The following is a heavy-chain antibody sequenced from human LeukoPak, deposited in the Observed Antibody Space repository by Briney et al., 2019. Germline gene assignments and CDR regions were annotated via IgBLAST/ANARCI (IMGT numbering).Heavy chain of an antibody. D-gene: IGHD1-26*01. CDR2: INSDGSST. Sequence: GGSLRLSCAASGFTFSNYLMHWVRQAPGKGLVWVSRINSDGSSTSYADSVKGRFTISRDNAKNTLYLQMNSLRAEDTAVYYCTREAPGIVGAHFDYWGQGTLVTVSS. CDR3: TREAPGIVGAHFDY. J-gene: IGHJ4*02. V-gene: IGHV3-74*01. CDR1: GFTFSNYL.